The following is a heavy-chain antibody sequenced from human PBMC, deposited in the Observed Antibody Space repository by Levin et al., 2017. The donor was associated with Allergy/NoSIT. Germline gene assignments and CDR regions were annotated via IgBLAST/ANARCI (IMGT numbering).Heavy chain of an antibody. J-gene: IGHJ3*02. CDR2: MNPNSGNT. CDR1: GYTFTSYD. V-gene: IGHV1-8*01. D-gene: IGHD3-16*02. Sequence: EASVKVSCKASGYTFTSYDINWVRQATGQGLEWMGWMNPNSGNTGYAQKFQGRVTMTRNTSISTAYMELSSLRSEDTAVYYCARRVTFGGVIVIDAFDSWGQGTMVTVSS. CDR3: ARRVTFGGVIVIDAFDS.